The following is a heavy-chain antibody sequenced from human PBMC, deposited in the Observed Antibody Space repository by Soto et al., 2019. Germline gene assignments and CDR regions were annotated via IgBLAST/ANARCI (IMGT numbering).Heavy chain of an antibody. CDR1: GFTFSSYG. J-gene: IGHJ6*02. CDR3: VKDGSSGWPYFGDMDV. Sequence: QVQLVESGRGVVQPGRSLRLSCAASGFTFSSYGMHWVRQAPGKGLEWVAVILYDGSKKYYADSVKGRFTISRDNSKNTMYLQMSSLRGEDTALYYCVKDGSSGWPYFGDMDVWGRGTTVTVSS. D-gene: IGHD6-19*01. V-gene: IGHV3-30*18. CDR2: ILYDGSKK.